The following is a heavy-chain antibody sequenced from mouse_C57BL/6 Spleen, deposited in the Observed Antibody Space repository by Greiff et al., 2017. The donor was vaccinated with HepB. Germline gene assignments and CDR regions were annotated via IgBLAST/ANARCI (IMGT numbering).Heavy chain of an antibody. CDR1: GFTFSSYA. D-gene: IGHD1-1*01. J-gene: IGHJ4*01. CDR2: ISSGGDYI. V-gene: IGHV5-9-1*02. CDR3: TRDLYGSSYYAMDY. Sequence: EVNVVESGEGLVKPGGSLKLSCAASGFTFSSYAMSWVRQTPEKRLEWVAYISSGGDYIYYADTVKGRFTISRDNARNTLYLQMSSLKSEDTAMYYCTRDLYGSSYYAMDYWGQGTSVTVSS.